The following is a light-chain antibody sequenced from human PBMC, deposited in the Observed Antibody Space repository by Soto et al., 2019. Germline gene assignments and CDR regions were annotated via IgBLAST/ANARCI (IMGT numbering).Light chain of an antibody. J-gene: IGKJ1*01. CDR3: QQYNTYPWT. CDR2: DAS. V-gene: IGKV1-5*01. CDR1: QSISSW. Sequence: DIQMTQSPATLSASVGDRVTITCRASQSISSWLAWYQQKPGKVPKLLIDDASSLESGVPSRFSGSGSGTEFTLTISSLQPDDFATYYCQQYNTYPWTFGKGTTVEIK.